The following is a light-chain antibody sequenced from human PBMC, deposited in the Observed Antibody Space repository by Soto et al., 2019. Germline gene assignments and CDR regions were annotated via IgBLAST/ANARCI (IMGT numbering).Light chain of an antibody. CDR3: QQYYSTPLT. CDR2: WAS. J-gene: IGKJ4*01. V-gene: IGKV4-1*01. CDR1: QSVLYRSNKKNY. Sequence: DIVMTQSPDSLAVSLGERATINCRSSQSVLYRSNKKNYLAWYHQKPGQPPKLLIYWASTRESGVPDRFSGSGSGTDFTLTINSLHAEDVAVYYCQQYYSTPLTFGGGTKVEIK.